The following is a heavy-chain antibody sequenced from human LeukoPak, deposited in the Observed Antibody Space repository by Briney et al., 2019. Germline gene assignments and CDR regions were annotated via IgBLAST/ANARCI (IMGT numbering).Heavy chain of an antibody. Sequence: SETLSLTCTVSGGSVSSGSYYWSWIRQPPGKGLEWIGYIYYSGSTNYNPSLKSRVTISVDTSKNQFSLKLSSVTAADTAVYYCACPSMVLSMDVWGKGTTVTVSS. J-gene: IGHJ6*04. V-gene: IGHV4-61*01. CDR1: GGSVSSGSYY. CDR2: IYYSGST. D-gene: IGHD3-10*01. CDR3: ACPSMVLSMDV.